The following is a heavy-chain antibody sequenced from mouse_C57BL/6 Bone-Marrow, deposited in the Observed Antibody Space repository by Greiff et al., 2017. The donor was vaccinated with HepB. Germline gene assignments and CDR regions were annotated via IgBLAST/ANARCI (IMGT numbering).Heavy chain of an antibody. CDR2: IYPGDGDT. J-gene: IGHJ2*01. V-gene: IGHV1-82*01. CDR1: GYAFSSSW. Sequence: VQGVESGPELVKPGASVKISCKASGYAFSSSWMNWVKQRPGKGLEWIGRIYPGDGDTNYNGKFKGKATLTADKSSSTAYMQLSSLTSEDSAVYFCARILYYYGSSYFDYWGQGTTLTVSS. CDR3: ARILYYYGSSYFDY. D-gene: IGHD1-1*01.